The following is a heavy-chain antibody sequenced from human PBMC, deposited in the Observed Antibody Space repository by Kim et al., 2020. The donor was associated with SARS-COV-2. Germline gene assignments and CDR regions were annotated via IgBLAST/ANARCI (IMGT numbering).Heavy chain of an antibody. D-gene: IGHD1-26*01. J-gene: IGHJ4*02. V-gene: IGHV3-21*01. CDR3: ARDHRGSGSYYVDY. Sequence: ADQVKGRITLSRDHAKNSLYLQMNSLRAEDTAVYYCARDHRGSGSYYVDYWGQGTLVTVSS.